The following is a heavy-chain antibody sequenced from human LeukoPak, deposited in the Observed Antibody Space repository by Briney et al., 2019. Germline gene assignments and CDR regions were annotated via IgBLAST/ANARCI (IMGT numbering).Heavy chain of an antibody. J-gene: IGHJ4*02. D-gene: IGHD4-17*01. CDR2: ISSSSSYI. CDR1: GFTFSSYS. V-gene: IGHV3-21*01. CDR3: AKDGGLYGDYRTYYFDY. Sequence: GGSLRLSCAASGFTFSSYSMNWVRQAPGKGLEWVSSISSSSSYIYYADSVKGRFTISRDNAKNSLYLQMNSLRAEDTAVYYCAKDGGLYGDYRTYYFDYWGQGTLVTVSS.